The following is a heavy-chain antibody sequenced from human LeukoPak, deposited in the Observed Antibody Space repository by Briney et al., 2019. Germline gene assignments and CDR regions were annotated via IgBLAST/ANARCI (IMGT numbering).Heavy chain of an antibody. CDR2: IRSKANSYAT. CDR3: TRHGNYYDSSGYYINDY. Sequence: GGSLRLSCAAYGFTFSGSAMHWVRQASGNGLEWVGRIRSKANSYATAYAASVKGSFTISRDDSKNTAYLQMNSLKTEDTAVYYCTRHGNYYDSSGYYINDYWGQGTLVTVSS. CDR1: GFTFSGSA. D-gene: IGHD3-22*01. V-gene: IGHV3-73*01. J-gene: IGHJ4*02.